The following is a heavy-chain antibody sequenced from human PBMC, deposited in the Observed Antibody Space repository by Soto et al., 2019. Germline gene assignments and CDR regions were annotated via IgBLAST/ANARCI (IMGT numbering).Heavy chain of an antibody. CDR2: IYYSGST. D-gene: IGHD5-12*01. Sequence: PSETLSLTCTVSGGSISSSSYYWGWIRQPPGKGLEWIGSIYYSGSTYYNPSLKSRVTISVDTSKNQFSLKLSSVTAADTAVYYCARVRRRGVATITNNWFDPWGQGTLVTVSS. J-gene: IGHJ5*02. CDR1: GGSISSSSYY. V-gene: IGHV4-39*01. CDR3: ARVRRRGVATITNNWFDP.